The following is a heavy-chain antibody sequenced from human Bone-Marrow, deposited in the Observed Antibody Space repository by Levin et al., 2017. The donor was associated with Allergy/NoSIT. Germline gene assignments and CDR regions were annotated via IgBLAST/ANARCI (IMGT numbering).Heavy chain of an antibody. CDR2: INPSGGST. J-gene: IGHJ6*02. D-gene: IGHD2-15*01. V-gene: IGHV1-46*01. Sequence: ASVKVSCKASGYTFTSYYMHWVRQAPGQGLEWMGIINPSGGSTSYAQKFQGRVTMTRDTSTSTVYMELSSLRSEDTAVYYCARDRGGTDYYYGMDVWGQGTTVTVSS. CDR3: ARDRGGTDYYYGMDV. CDR1: GYTFTSYY.